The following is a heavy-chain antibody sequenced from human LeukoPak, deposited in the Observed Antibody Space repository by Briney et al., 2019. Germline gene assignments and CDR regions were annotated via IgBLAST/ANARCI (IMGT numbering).Heavy chain of an antibody. J-gene: IGHJ4*02. CDR1: GGTFTSYA. D-gene: IGHD3-22*01. Sequence: GASVKVSCKASGGTFTSYAISWVRQAPGQGLEWMGRIIPIFGTANYAQKFQGRVTITTDESTSTAYMELSSLRSADTAVYYCARGGINYYECSRVFDYWGQGTLVTVSS. CDR2: IIPIFGTA. CDR3: ARGGINYYECSRVFDY. V-gene: IGHV1-69*05.